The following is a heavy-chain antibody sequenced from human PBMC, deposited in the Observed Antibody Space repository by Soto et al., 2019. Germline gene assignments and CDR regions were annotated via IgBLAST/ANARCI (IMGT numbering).Heavy chain of an antibody. Sequence: QVQLVESGGGVVQPGRSLRLSCGGAGFIFRNYGLHWVRQAPGKGLERVAVIWFDGSNEYYADSVKGRFAISRENPKNTMYLQMNNLRPEDTAVYFCARTSLLRLNNCYFALWGRGTLVTVSS. J-gene: IGHJ2*01. V-gene: IGHV3-33*01. CDR3: ARTSLLRLNNCYFAL. CDR1: GFIFRNYG. CDR2: IWFDGSNE. D-gene: IGHD5-12*01.